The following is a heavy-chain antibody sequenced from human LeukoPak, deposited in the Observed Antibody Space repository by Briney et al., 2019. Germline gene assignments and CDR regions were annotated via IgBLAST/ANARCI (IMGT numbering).Heavy chain of an antibody. J-gene: IGHJ4*02. CDR2: IYYSGST. Sequence: SETLSLTCTVTGGSISSSSYYWGWIRQPPGKGLEWIGSIYYSGSTYYNPSLKSRVTISVDTSKNQFSLKLSSVTAADTAVYYCARVGGGIAAAGTMNYFDYWGQGTLVTVSS. CDR3: ARVGGGIAAAGTMNYFDY. CDR1: GGSISSSSYY. D-gene: IGHD6-13*01. V-gene: IGHV4-39*07.